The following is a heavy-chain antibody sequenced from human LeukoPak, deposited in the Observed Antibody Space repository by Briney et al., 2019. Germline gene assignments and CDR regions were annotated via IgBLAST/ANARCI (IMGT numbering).Heavy chain of an antibody. V-gene: IGHV4-4*07. CDR1: GDFISGSY. CDR3: ATVSGAGGFLHK. D-gene: IGHD7-27*01. Sequence: SETLSLTCTVSGDFISGSYWSWVRQPAGKGLEWIGRVYTTGTTNFNPSLKSRLTMSVDASKRQLYLRLNSVTAADTAIYFCATVSGAGGFLHKWGQGILVTVSS. J-gene: IGHJ4*02. CDR2: VYTTGTT.